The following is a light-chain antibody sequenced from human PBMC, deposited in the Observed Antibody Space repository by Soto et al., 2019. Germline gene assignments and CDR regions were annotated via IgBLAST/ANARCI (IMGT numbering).Light chain of an antibody. CDR1: SSDVGGYNY. J-gene: IGLJ1*01. Sequence: QSALTQPASVSGSPGQSITISCTGTSSDVGGYNYVSWYQQHPGKAPKLMINDVGNRPSGVSNRFSGSKSGNTASLTISGLQAEDEADYYCSSYTSSSTLGVFGTGTKVT. CDR2: DVG. V-gene: IGLV2-14*01. CDR3: SSYTSSSTLGV.